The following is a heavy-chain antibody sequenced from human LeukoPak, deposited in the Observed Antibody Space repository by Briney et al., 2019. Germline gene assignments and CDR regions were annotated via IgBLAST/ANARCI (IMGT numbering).Heavy chain of an antibody. CDR2: INQDGGEK. CDR1: GFTFSSYW. D-gene: IGHD1-26*01. CDR3: ARAGAVGGSYKKTSYYFDY. J-gene: IGHJ4*02. V-gene: IGHV3-7*01. Sequence: PGGSLRLSCAASGFTFSSYWMSWVRQAPGKGLEWVANINQDGGEKYYVDSVKGRFTISRDNAKNSLYLQMNSLRAEDTAVYYCARAGAVGGSYKKTSYYFDYWGQGTLVTVSS.